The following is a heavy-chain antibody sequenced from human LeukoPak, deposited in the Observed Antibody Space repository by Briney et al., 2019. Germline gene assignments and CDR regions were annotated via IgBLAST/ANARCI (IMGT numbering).Heavy chain of an antibody. CDR1: GGSISGYI. J-gene: IGHJ4*02. Sequence: SETLSLTCTVSGGSISGYIWTWLRQPAGKGLEWIGRIYSSGSNNYNPSLKSRVTMSLDTSKNYFSLNLTSVTAADTAVYYCAREPTSGREPTSGRPLDYWGQGTLVTVSS. CDR2: IYSSGSN. V-gene: IGHV4-4*07. D-gene: IGHD5-12*01. CDR3: AREPTSGREPTSGRPLDY.